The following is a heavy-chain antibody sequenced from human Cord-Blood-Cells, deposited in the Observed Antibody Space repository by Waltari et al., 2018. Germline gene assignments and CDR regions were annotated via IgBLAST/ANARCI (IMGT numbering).Heavy chain of an antibody. CDR2: IRGRGGST. V-gene: IGHV3-23*01. Sequence: EVQLLESGGGLVQPGGSLRLSCAASGFTFSSYAMSWVRQAPGKGLEWVSAIRGRGGSTYYADSGKGRVTISRDNSKNTLYLQMSSLRAEDTAVYYCAKEGELGISWYFDLWGRGTLVTVSS. CDR3: AKEGELGISWYFDL. D-gene: IGHD7-27*01. J-gene: IGHJ2*01. CDR1: GFTFSSYA.